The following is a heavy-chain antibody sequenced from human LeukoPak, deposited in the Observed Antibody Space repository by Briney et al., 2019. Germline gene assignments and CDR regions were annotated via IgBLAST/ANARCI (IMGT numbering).Heavy chain of an antibody. V-gene: IGHV4-59*01. CDR3: ARAYSSSWYYFDY. D-gene: IGHD6-13*01. Sequence: RVTISTDMSKNQISLKLSSVTAADTAVYYCARAYSSSWYYFDYWGQGTLVTVSS. J-gene: IGHJ4*02.